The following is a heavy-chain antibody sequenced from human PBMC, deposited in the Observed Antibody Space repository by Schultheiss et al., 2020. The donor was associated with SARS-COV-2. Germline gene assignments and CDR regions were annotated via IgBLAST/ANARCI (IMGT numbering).Heavy chain of an antibody. Sequence: SQTLSLTCAVYGGSFSGYYWSWIRQPPGKGLEWIGEINHSGSTNYNPSLKSRVTISVDTSSNQFSLKLRSATAADTAVYYCARQFGGYISNFDYWGQGTLVTVSS. CDR1: GGSFSGYY. D-gene: IGHD5-12*01. V-gene: IGHV4-34*01. J-gene: IGHJ4*02. CDR2: INHSGST. CDR3: ARQFGGYISNFDY.